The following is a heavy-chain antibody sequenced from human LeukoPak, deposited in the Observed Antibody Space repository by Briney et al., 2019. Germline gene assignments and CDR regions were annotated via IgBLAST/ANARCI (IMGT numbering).Heavy chain of an antibody. D-gene: IGHD5-12*01. CDR2: ISSSGSTI. Sequence: GGSLRLSCAASGFTFSSYEMNWVRQAPGKGLEWVSYISSSGSTIYYADSVKGRFTFSRDNAKNSLYLQMSSLRAEDTAVYYCAKGSGYSGYDSLSGVDPWGQGTLVTVSS. CDR1: GFTFSSYE. V-gene: IGHV3-48*03. J-gene: IGHJ5*02. CDR3: AKGSGYSGYDSLSGVDP.